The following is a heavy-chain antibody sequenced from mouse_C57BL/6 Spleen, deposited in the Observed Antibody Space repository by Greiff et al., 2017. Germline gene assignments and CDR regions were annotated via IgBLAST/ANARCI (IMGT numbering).Heavy chain of an antibody. D-gene: IGHD1-1*01. CDR2: IYPGGGYT. CDR3: ARSPYYGSSYLDY. Sequence: QVQLQQSGAELVRPGTSVKMSCKASGYTFTNYWIGWAKQRPGHGLEWIGDIYPGGGYTNYNEKFKGKATLTADKSSSTAYMQFSSLTSEDSAIYYGARSPYYGSSYLDYWGQGTTLTVSS. V-gene: IGHV1-63*01. CDR1: GYTFTNYW. J-gene: IGHJ2*01.